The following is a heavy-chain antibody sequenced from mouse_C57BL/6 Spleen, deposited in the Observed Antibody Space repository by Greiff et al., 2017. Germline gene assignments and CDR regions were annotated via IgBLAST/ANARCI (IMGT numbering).Heavy chain of an antibody. D-gene: IGHD2-5*01. CDR1: GYTFTSYW. CDR2: FYPGSGST. V-gene: IGHV1-55*01. CDR3: ARSGYSNFYAMDY. J-gene: IGHJ4*01. Sequence: VPLQQSGAELVKPGASVKMSCKASGYTFTSYWITWVKQRPGQGLEWIGDFYPGSGSTNYNEKFKSKATLTVDTSSSTAYMQLSSLTSEDSAVYYCARSGYSNFYAMDYWGQGTSVTVSS.